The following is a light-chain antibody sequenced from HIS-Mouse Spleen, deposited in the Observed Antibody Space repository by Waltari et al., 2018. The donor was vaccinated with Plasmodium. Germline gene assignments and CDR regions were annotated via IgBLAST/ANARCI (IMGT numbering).Light chain of an antibody. Sequence: IVLTQSPATLSLSPGERAPLSCRASQIVSSYLAWYQQKPGQAPRLLIYDASNRATGIPARFSGSGSGTDFTLTISSLEPEDFAVYYCQQRSNWPRVLTFGGGTKVEIK. CDR1: QIVSSY. CDR3: QQRSNWPRVLT. CDR2: DAS. J-gene: IGKJ4*01. V-gene: IGKV3-11*01.